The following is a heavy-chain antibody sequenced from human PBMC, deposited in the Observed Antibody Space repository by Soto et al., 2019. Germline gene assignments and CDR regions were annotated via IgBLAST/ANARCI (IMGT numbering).Heavy chain of an antibody. V-gene: IGHV3-48*02. CDR1: GFTFSSYS. Sequence: GGSLRLSCAASGFTFSSYSMNWVRQAPGKGLEWVSYISSSSSTIYYADSLKGRFTISRDNAKNSLYLQMNSLRDEDTAVYYCARSSECTNGVCYGDPFDYWGQGTLVTVSS. J-gene: IGHJ4*02. D-gene: IGHD2-8*01. CDR2: ISSSSSTI. CDR3: ARSSECTNGVCYGDPFDY.